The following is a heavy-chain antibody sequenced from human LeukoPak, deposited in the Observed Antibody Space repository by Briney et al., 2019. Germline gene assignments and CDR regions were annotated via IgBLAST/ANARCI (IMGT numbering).Heavy chain of an antibody. CDR3: ARGVITMVRGVMLSWFDP. Sequence: SETLSLTCAVSGGSISSSSGNCWTWVRQPPGKGLEWIGEIYHSGSTNYNPSLKSRVTMLLDKSKNQFSLKLSSVTAADTAVYYCARGVITMVRGVMLSWFDPWGQGTLVTVSS. J-gene: IGHJ5*02. CDR1: GGSISSSSGNC. D-gene: IGHD3-10*01. V-gene: IGHV4-4*02. CDR2: IYHSGST.